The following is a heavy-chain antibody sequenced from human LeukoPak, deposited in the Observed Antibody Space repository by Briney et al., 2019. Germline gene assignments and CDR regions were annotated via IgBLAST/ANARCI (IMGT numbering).Heavy chain of an antibody. D-gene: IGHD3-22*01. CDR3: ARGRKGGYDSSGYSVLDY. CDR2: INHSGST. V-gene: IGHV4-34*01. J-gene: IGHJ4*02. CDR1: GGSFSGYY. Sequence: SETLSLTCAVYGGSFSGYYWSWIRQPPGKGLEWIGEINHSGSTNYNPSLKSRVTISVDTSKNQFSLKLSSVTAADTAVYHCARGRKGGYDSSGYSVLDYWGQGTLVTVSS.